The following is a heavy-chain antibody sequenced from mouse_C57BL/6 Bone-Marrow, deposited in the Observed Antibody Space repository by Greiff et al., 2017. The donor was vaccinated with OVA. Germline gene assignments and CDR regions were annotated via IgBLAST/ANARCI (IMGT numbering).Heavy chain of an antibody. V-gene: IGHV5-15*01. Sequence: EVQRVESGGGLVQPGGSLKLSCAASGFTFSDYGMAWVRQAPRKGPEWVAFISNLAYSINYADTVTGRFTISRENAKNTPYLEMSRLRSEDTAMYYCARQGYYGSSYAWFDYWGQGTLVTVSA. CDR2: ISNLAYSI. J-gene: IGHJ3*01. D-gene: IGHD1-1*01. CDR3: ARQGYYGSSYAWFDY. CDR1: GFTFSDYG.